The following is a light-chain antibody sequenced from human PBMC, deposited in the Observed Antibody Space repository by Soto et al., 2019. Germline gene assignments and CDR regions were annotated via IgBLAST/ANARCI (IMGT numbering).Light chain of an antibody. V-gene: IGKV1-9*01. Sequence: DIQLTQSPSFLSASVGDRVTITCRASQGISSYLAWYQQPPGKAPKLLIYGASTLQRGVSSRFSGSGSGTEFTPTISSLQPKDFAPYDCQPLNTYPRNFGQGTKLEVK. CDR3: QPLNTYPRN. J-gene: IGKJ2*01. CDR2: GAS. CDR1: QGISSY.